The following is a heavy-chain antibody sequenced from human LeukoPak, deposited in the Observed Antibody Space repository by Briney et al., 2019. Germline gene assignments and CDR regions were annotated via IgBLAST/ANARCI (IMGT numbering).Heavy chain of an antibody. V-gene: IGHV3-48*03. CDR3: ARGPSIAARYDAFDI. D-gene: IGHD6-6*01. J-gene: IGHJ3*02. CDR2: SSSSGTTI. Sequence: GGSLRLSCAASEFTFTSYELNWVRQAPGKGLEWVSYSSSSGTTISYADYVKGRFTISRDNAKNSLYLQVISLRAEDTAVYYCARGPSIAARYDAFDIWGQGTMVTVSS. CDR1: EFTFTSYE.